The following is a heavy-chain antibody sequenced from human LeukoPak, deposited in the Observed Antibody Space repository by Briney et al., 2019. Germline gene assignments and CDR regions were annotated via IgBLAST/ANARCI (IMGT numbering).Heavy chain of an antibody. D-gene: IGHD4-23*01. Sequence: PGGSLTLSCAASGFTFSGYAMNWVRPAPGKGLEWVSYISSSGNIIYYADSVKGRFTISRDNAKDSLYLQMNSLRAEDTAVYYCARSGGNLDCWGQGSLVTVSS. CDR3: ARSGGNLDC. J-gene: IGHJ4*02. CDR2: ISSSGNII. V-gene: IGHV3-48*03. CDR1: GFTFSGYA.